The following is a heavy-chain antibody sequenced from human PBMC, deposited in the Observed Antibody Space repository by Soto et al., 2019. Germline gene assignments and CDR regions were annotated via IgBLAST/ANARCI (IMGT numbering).Heavy chain of an antibody. CDR3: TRAYYYDSSGYYYFDY. V-gene: IGHV3-73*02. CDR1: GFTFSGSA. D-gene: IGHD3-22*01. Sequence: EVQLVESGGGLVQPGGSLKLSCAASGFTFSGSAMHWVRQASGKGLEWVGRIRSKANSYATAYAASVKGRFTISRDDSKNTAYRQMNSLKTEDTAVYYCTRAYYYDSSGYYYFDYWGQGTLVTVSS. CDR2: IRSKANSYAT. J-gene: IGHJ4*02.